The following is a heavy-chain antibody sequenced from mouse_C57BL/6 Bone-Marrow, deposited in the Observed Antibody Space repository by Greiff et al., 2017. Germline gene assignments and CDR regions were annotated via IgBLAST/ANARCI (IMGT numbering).Heavy chain of an antibody. CDR1: GYTFTSYW. V-gene: IGHV1-55*01. D-gene: IGHD2-2*01. CDR3: AGMVTTPFAY. CDR2: IYPGSGST. Sequence: QVQLQQSGAELVKPGASVKMSCKASGYTFTSYWITWVKQRPGQGLEWSGDIYPGSGSTNYNEKFKSKATLTVDTSSSTAYMQLSSLTSEDSAVYYCAGMVTTPFAYWGQGTLVTVSA. J-gene: IGHJ3*01.